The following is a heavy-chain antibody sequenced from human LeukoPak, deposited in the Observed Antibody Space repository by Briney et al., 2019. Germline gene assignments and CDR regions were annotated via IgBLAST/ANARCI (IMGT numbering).Heavy chain of an antibody. J-gene: IGHJ4*02. CDR2: IWYDGSNK. V-gene: IGHV3-33*01. D-gene: IGHD3-3*01. CDR1: GFTFSSYG. Sequence: GGSLRLSCAASGFTFSSYGMHWVRQAPGKGLEWVAVIWYDGSNKYYADSVKGRFTISRDNSKNTLYLQMNSLRAEDTAVYYCTRTLNYYDFWSGLLNFDYWGQGTLVTVSS. CDR3: TRTLNYYDFWSGLLNFDY.